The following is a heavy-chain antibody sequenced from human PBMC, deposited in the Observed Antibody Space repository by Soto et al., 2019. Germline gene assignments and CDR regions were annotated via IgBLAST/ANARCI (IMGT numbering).Heavy chain of an antibody. CDR1: GFTFTSYA. CDR2: INGGSGNT. CDR3: ARVPPWGNSAGDYYIQHYDS. J-gene: IGHJ4*02. D-gene: IGHD3-10*01. V-gene: IGHV1-3*01. Sequence: ASVKVSCKSSGFTFTSYAIHWLRQAPGQRPQWMGWINGGSGNTKYSQDFQGRVTFTRDTFATTAYLELSSLRSEGTAVYYCARVPPWGNSAGDYYIQHYDSWGQGTPVTVSS.